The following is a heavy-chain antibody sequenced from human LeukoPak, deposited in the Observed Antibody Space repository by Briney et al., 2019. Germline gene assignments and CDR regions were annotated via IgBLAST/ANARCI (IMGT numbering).Heavy chain of an antibody. CDR2: INHSGST. V-gene: IGHV4-34*01. D-gene: IGHD3-22*01. CDR3: ARHLNGYYHRGAFDI. J-gene: IGHJ3*02. Sequence: SETLSLTCAVYGGSFSGYYWSWIRQPPGKGLEWIGEINHSGSTNYNPSLKSRVTISVDTSKNQFSLKLSSVTAADTAVYYCARHLNGYYHRGAFDIWGQGTMVTVSS. CDR1: GGSFSGYY.